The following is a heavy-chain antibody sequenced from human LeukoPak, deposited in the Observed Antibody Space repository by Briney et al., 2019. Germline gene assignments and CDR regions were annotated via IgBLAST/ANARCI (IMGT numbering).Heavy chain of an antibody. D-gene: IGHD6-19*01. J-gene: IGHJ4*02. Sequence: PGGSLRLSCVASGFDISDYGMHWVRQAPGKGLEWVAVIWYDGSNKYYADSVKGRFTISRDNSKNTLYLQMNSLRAEDTAVYYCAREPPIAVAGTPYFDYWGQGTLVTVSS. V-gene: IGHV3-33*01. CDR2: IWYDGSNK. CDR3: AREPPIAVAGTPYFDY. CDR1: GFDISDYG.